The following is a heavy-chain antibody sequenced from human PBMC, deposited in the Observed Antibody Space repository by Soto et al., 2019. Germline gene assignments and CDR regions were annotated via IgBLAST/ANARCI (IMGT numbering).Heavy chain of an antibody. J-gene: IGHJ5*02. CDR2: ISAYDGKT. V-gene: IGHV1-18*01. D-gene: IGHD3-3*01. CDR3: ARDPHEYWTSYWFDP. CDR1: CSKYHIDG. Sequence: ASAKVSLTASCSKYHIDGISWGRQAPGQGLELMGWISAYDGKTTYAEKFQGRVTMTTDASTSTAYMELRSLRSDDTAVYYCARDPHEYWTSYWFDPWGQGNRVTVSS.